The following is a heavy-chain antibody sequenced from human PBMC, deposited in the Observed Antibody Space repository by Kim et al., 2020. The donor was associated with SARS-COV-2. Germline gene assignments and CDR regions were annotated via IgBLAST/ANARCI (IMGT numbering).Heavy chain of an antibody. CDR2: ISGSGGST. J-gene: IGHJ6*02. CDR3: AKDQGITIFGVVPPGGYYGMDV. CDR1: GFTFSTYV. V-gene: IGHV3-23*01. Sequence: GGSLRLSCAASGFTFSTYVMSWVRQAPGKGLEWVSAISGSGGSTYYADSVKGRFTISRDNSKNTLYLQMNSLRAEDTAVYYCAKDQGITIFGVVPPGGYYGMDVWGQGTTVTVS. D-gene: IGHD3-3*01.